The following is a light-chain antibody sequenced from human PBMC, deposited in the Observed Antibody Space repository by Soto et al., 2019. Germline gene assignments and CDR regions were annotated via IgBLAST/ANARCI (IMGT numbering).Light chain of an antibody. CDR2: GAS. Sequence: EIMLTQSPGTLALSPGERATLSCRASQSVNNNYLTWYQQKRGQAPRLLIHGASSRATGIPDRFSGSGSGTEFTLTISRLQPEDFAVYYCQQYGDSPFTFGPGTKLGIK. V-gene: IGKV3-20*01. CDR3: QQYGDSPFT. CDR1: QSVNNNY. J-gene: IGKJ3*01.